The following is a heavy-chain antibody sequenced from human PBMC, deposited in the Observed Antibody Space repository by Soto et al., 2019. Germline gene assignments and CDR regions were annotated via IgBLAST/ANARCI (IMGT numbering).Heavy chain of an antibody. J-gene: IGHJ3*02. CDR1: GFTFSSYG. CDR3: AKGYGGQRLTRGDAFDI. D-gene: IGHD2-2*01. Sequence: GGSLRLSCAASGFTFSSYGMHWVRQAPGKGLEWVTFISFDGRNTDYADSVEGRFTISRDNSKNTLYLQMNSLRAEDRAVYYCAKGYGGQRLTRGDAFDIWGQGTMVTVSS. CDR2: ISFDGRNT. V-gene: IGHV3-30*18.